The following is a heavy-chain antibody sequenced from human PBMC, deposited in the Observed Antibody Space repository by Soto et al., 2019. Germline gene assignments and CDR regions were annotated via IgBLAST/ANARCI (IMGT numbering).Heavy chain of an antibody. Sequence: QITLKESGPTLVKPTQTLTLTCTFSGFSISTSGVSVGWIRQPPGKALEWLALIYWDDDKRYSPSLKSRLTIPKDTSKNQVVLTMTDMDPVDTATYYCAHRHLAEVGTGTNWFDAWGQGTLVTVSS. CDR1: GFSISTSGVS. CDR3: AHRHLAEVGTGTNWFDA. J-gene: IGHJ5*02. D-gene: IGHD6-13*01. V-gene: IGHV2-5*02. CDR2: IYWDDDK.